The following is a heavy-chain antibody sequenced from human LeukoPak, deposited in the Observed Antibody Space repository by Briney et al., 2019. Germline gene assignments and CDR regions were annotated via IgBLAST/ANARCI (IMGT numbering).Heavy chain of an antibody. D-gene: IGHD3-3*01. CDR2: ITPGSSYI. J-gene: IGHJ4*02. Sequence: PGGSLTLSCTASGLTFNSSGMNWVRQAPGKGLEWVSSITPGSSYIYYADSMKGRFTVSRDNAKNSLYLQMNSLRAEDTAVYYFASPYYDFWSGYYPLSYWGQGTLVTVSS. CDR3: ASPYYDFWSGYYPLSY. V-gene: IGHV3-21*01. CDR1: GLTFNSSG.